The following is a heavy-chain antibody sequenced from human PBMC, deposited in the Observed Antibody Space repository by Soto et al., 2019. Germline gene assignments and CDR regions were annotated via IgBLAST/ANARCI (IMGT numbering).Heavy chain of an antibody. CDR2: ISGSGDST. J-gene: IGHJ5*02. CDR3: AKGPRAASGPTLWFDP. V-gene: IGHV3-23*01. D-gene: IGHD6-13*01. Sequence: GGSLRLSCAASGFTFSSYAMSWVRQAPGKGLEWVSVISGSGDSTYHADSVKGRFTISRDNSKNTLYLQINSLRVEDTAVYYCAKGPRAASGPTLWFDPWGQGTLVTVSS. CDR1: GFTFSSYA.